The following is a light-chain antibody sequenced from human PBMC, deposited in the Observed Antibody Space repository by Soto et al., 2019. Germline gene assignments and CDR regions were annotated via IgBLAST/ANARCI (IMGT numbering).Light chain of an antibody. CDR1: QSFRGL. Sequence: EVLLTQSPVTLSLSPWERATLSFRASQSFRGLLDWYQKKPGQAPRLLIYDAYNRATGIPPRFSGSGYGTDLTLTISSIENEDSEVYYCQQRHMWTITFGQGTRLEIK. J-gene: IGKJ5*01. V-gene: IGKV3-11*01. CDR2: DAY. CDR3: QQRHMWTIT.